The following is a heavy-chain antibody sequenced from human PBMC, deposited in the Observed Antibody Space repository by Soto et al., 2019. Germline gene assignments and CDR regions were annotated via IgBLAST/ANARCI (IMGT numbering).Heavy chain of an antibody. J-gene: IGHJ6*02. CDR3: ARDHLGRQWVVAADYYYGMDV. CDR1: GFTFSDYY. V-gene: IGHV3-11*01. D-gene: IGHD2-15*01. CDR2: ISSSGSTI. Sequence: GGSLRLSCAASGFTFSDYYMSWIRQAPGKGLEWVSYISSSGSTIYYADSVKGRFTISRDNAKNSLYLQMNSLRAEDTAVYYCARDHLGRQWVVAADYYYGMDVWGQGTTVTVSS.